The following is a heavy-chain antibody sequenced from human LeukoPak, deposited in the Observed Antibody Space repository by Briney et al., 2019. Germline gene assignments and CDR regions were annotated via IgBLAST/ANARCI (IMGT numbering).Heavy chain of an antibody. CDR1: GGSVSSGSYY. CDR2: IYYSGST. V-gene: IGHV4-30-4*01. J-gene: IGHJ4*02. D-gene: IGHD7-27*01. CDR3: ARAGETGEFDY. Sequence: SETLSLTCIVSGGSVSSGSYYWSWIRQPPGKGLEWIGSIYYSGSTYYNPSLKSRVTISVDTSRNRFSLRLSSVTAADTAVYYCARAGETGEFDYWGQGTLVTVSS.